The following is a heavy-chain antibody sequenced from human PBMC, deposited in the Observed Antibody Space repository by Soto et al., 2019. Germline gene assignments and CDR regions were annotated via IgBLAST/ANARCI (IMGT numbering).Heavy chain of an antibody. CDR3: ARARSNYPHYFDY. CDR2: IYYSGST. D-gene: IGHD3-10*01. V-gene: IGHV4-30-4*01. Sequence: QVQLEESGPGLVKPSQTLSLTCTVSGGSISSGDYYWSWIRQPPGKGLEWIGYIYYSGSTYYNPSLKSRVTISVDTSKNQFSLKLSSVTAADTAVYYCARARSNYPHYFDYWGQGTLVTVSS. J-gene: IGHJ4*02. CDR1: GGSISSGDYY.